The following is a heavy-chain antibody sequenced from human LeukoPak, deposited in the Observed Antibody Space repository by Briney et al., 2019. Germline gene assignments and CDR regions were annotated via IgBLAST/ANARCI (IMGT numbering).Heavy chain of an antibody. J-gene: IGHJ4*02. Sequence: SGTLSLTCAVSGGSISSSNWWSWVRQPPGKGLGWIGEIYHSGSTNYNPSLKSRVTISVDKSKNQFSLKLSSVTAADTAVYYCARVIVVVVAAQGYFDYWGQGTLVTVSS. V-gene: IGHV4-4*02. CDR1: GGSISSSNW. CDR3: ARVIVVVVAAQGYFDY. D-gene: IGHD2-15*01. CDR2: IYHSGST.